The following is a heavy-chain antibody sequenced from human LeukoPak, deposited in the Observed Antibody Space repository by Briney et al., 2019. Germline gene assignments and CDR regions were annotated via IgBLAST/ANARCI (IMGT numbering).Heavy chain of an antibody. D-gene: IGHD3-22*01. CDR3: AKSGSGYTSHYFDN. CDR2: ISGSGATR. V-gene: IGHV3-23*01. J-gene: IGHJ4*02. CDR1: GFSFGGYG. Sequence: GGSLRLSCEASGFSFGGYGMNWVRQAPGKGLEWVSTISGSGATRYYADSVKGRFTISRDNSKNTLYLQMNSLRVEDTAVYFCAKSGSGYTSHYFDNWGQGTLVTASS.